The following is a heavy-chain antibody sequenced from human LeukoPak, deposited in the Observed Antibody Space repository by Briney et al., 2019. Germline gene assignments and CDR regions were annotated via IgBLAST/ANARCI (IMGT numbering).Heavy chain of an antibody. D-gene: IGHD2-21*01. Sequence: GGSLRLSCVGSGFTFRSHAMSWVRQALEKGLEFVSGIYENGGTTYYADSVKGRFSISRDNSKNTLYLQMDSLRGEDTAVYYCAKDFRIGYSAHFDYWGQGALVTVSS. CDR2: IYENGGTT. CDR1: GFTFRSHA. V-gene: IGHV3-23*01. J-gene: IGHJ4*02. CDR3: AKDFRIGYSAHFDY.